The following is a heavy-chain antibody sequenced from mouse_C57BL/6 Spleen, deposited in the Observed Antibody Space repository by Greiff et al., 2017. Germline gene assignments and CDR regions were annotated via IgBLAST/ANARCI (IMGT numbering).Heavy chain of an antibody. CDR1: GYTFTSYG. D-gene: IGHD1-1*01. J-gene: IGHJ1*03. V-gene: IGHV1-81*01. CDR3: ARGNYGSSYGYFDV. CDR2: IYPRSGNT. Sequence: QVQLQQPGAELVKLSCKASGYTFTSYGISWVKQRTGQGLEWIGEIYPRSGNTYYNEKFKGKATLTADKSSSTAYMELRSLTSEDSAVYFCARGNYGSSYGYFDVWGTGTTVTVSS.